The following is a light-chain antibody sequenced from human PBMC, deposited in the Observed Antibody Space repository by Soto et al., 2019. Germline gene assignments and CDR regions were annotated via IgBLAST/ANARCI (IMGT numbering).Light chain of an antibody. CDR2: EAS. V-gene: IGKV1-9*01. CDR3: QQLYTLPFT. Sequence: IQLTQSPSLLSASIGDRVTITGRASHDISTFLAWYQQKPGKAPKLLIYEASTLQSGVPSRFSGSGSGTEFTLTISGLLPEDFAAYHCQQLYTLPFTFGQGTRLEI. CDR1: HDISTF. J-gene: IGKJ5*01.